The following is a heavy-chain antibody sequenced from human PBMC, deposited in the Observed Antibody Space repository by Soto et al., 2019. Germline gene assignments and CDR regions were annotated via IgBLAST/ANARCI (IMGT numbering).Heavy chain of an antibody. CDR3: VSGYSYGYYY. D-gene: IGHD5-18*01. CDR2: ISSNGGST. J-gene: IGHJ4*02. V-gene: IGHV3-64D*06. CDR1: GFTFSIYA. Sequence: PGGSLRLSCLASGFTFSIYAMHWVRQAPGKGLEYVSAISSNGGSTYYADSVKGRFTISRDNSKNTLYLQMSSLRAEDTAVYYCVSGYSYGYYYWGQGTLVTVSS.